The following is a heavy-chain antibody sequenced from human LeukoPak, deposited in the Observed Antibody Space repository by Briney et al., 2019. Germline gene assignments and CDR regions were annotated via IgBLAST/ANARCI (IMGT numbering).Heavy chain of an antibody. CDR2: INPNSGGT. CDR1: GYPFTDYY. Sequence: ASVKVSCKASGYPFTDYYMHWVRQAPGQGLEWMGRINPNSGGTNYALKFQGKVTMTRDTSISTAYMELGRLRSDDTAVYYCARGGVAVAGQIDYWGQGTLVTVSS. V-gene: IGHV1-2*06. CDR3: ARGGVAVAGQIDY. J-gene: IGHJ4*02. D-gene: IGHD2-15*01.